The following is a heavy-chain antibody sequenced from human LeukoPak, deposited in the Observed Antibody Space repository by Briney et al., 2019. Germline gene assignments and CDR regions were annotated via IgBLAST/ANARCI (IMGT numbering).Heavy chain of an antibody. D-gene: IGHD4-23*01. CDR1: GYTFSSYY. J-gene: IGHJ4*02. V-gene: IGHV1-46*01. CDR2: IKPSGGST. CDR3: AGSAVVTPAN. Sequence: ASVKVSCKASGYTFSSYYMHWVRQAPGQGLEWMGKIKPSGGSTSYAQKFQGRVTMTRDTSTSTVYMELSSLRSEDTAVYYCAGSAVVTPANWGQGTLVTVSS.